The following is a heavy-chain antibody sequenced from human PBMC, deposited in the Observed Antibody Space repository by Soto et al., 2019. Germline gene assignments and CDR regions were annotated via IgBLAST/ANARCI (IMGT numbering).Heavy chain of an antibody. CDR1: GYTFTNYG. CDR3: ARERQYEPLLY. Sequence: QVQLVQSGVEVKKPGASVKVSCQASGYTFTNYGITWLRQAPGQGLEWMGWVSAYNRITNYAQRFQDRVTMTTDTSTRTAYMELRNLKSDDTAIYFCARERQYEPLLYWGQGTLVTVSS. CDR2: VSAYNRIT. D-gene: IGHD2-2*01. J-gene: IGHJ4*02. V-gene: IGHV1-18*01.